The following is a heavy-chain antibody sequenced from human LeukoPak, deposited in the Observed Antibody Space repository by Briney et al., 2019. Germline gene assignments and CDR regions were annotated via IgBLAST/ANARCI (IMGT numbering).Heavy chain of an antibody. Sequence: AAVHVFCKASGYTFTSYGISWVRHAPGQGLEWMGWISAYNGNTNYAQKPQGRVTMTTDTSTSTAYMEQRSLRSDDTAVYYCARAPTKSQFWSGYCQVWGQGTLVTVSS. J-gene: IGHJ4*02. CDR2: ISAYNGNT. D-gene: IGHD3-3*01. CDR1: GYTFTSYG. CDR3: ARAPTKSQFWSGYCQV. V-gene: IGHV1-18*01.